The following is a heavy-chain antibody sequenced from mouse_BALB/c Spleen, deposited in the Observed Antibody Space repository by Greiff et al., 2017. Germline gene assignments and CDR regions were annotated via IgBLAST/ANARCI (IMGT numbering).Heavy chain of an antibody. V-gene: IGHV5-6-5*01. CDR2: ISSGGST. J-gene: IGHJ2*01. CDR1: GFTFSSYA. Sequence: EVMLVESGGGLVKPGGSLKLSCAASGFTFSSYAMSWVRQTPEKRLEWVASISSGGSTYYPDSVKGRFTISRDNARNILYLQMSSLRSEDTAMYYCARPDVYYFDYWGQGTTLTVSS. CDR3: ARPDVYYFDY.